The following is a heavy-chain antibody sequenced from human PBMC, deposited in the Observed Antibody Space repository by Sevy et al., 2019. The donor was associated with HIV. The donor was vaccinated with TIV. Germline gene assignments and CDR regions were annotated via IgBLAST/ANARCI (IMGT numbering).Heavy chain of an antibody. CDR3: TSGEVQLWPSGFDY. CDR1: GDSISSYY. D-gene: IGHD1-1*01. J-gene: IGHJ4*02. CDR2: IYTSGRT. V-gene: IGHV4-4*07. Sequence: SETLCLTCTVSGDSISSYYWSWIRQPAGKGLEWIGRIYTSGRTNYNPSLKSRVTMSVDTSKNQFSLKLRSVTAADTAVYFCTSGEVQLWPSGFDYWGQGTLVTVSS.